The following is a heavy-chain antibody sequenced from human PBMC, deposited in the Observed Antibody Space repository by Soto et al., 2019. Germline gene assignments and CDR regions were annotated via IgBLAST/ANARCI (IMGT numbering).Heavy chain of an antibody. CDR3: AKVLHCSSTSCYLPGYY. CDR1: GRTLRGYA. J-gene: IGHJ4*01. V-gene: IGHV3-23*01. D-gene: IGHD2-2*01. CDR2: ISGSGGST. Sequence: GGARRLSCAASGRTLRGYAMSWVRQAPGKGLEWVSAISGSGGSTYYADSVKGRFTISRDNSKNTLYLQMNSLRAEDTAVYYCAKVLHCSSTSCYLPGYYWGHGT.